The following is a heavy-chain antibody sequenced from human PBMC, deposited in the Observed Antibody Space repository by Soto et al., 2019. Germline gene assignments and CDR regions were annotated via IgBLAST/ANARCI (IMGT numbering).Heavy chain of an antibody. CDR2: IYHSGNT. Sequence: SETLSLTCAVSGGSITTGGYSWSWIRQPPGKGLEWIGYIYHSGNTYYNPSLKSRVTISVDRYKNQFSLNLTSVTAAATAVSYCASSRGLIAARHTPPGIDPCGGVTLVTVAS. J-gene: IGHJ5*02. CDR1: GGSITTGGYS. V-gene: IGHV4-30-2*01. D-gene: IGHD6-6*01. CDR3: ASSRGLIAARHTPPGIDP.